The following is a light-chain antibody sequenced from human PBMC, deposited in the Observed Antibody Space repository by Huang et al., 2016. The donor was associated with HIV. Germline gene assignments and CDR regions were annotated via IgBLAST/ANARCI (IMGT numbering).Light chain of an antibody. CDR3: QQRSNWPPVT. J-gene: IGKJ5*01. CDR1: QSISNY. V-gene: IGKV3-11*01. CDR2: DAS. Sequence: EIVLTQSPATLSLSPGERATLSCRASQSISNYLIWYQQKPGQAPRLLIYDASNRATGIPARCSGRGSGTDFTLTISSLEPEDFAIYYCQQRSNWPPVTFGQGTRLDI.